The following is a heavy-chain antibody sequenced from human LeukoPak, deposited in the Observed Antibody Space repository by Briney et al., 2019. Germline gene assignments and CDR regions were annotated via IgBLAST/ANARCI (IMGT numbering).Heavy chain of an antibody. J-gene: IGHJ6*03. CDR1: GYTFNGYY. Sequence: ASVKVSCKASGYTFNGYYMHWVRQAPGQGLEWMGWINPNSGGTNYVQKFQGRVTMTRDTSISTAYMELSRLRSDDTAVYYCARGMEPYYYMDVWGKGTTVTVSS. D-gene: IGHD1-26*01. CDR3: ARGMEPYYYMDV. CDR2: INPNSGGT. V-gene: IGHV1-2*02.